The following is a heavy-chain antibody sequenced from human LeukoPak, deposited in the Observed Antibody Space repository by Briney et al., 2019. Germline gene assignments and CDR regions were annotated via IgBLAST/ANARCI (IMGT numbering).Heavy chain of an antibody. CDR1: GYSISSSTYY. CDR3: ARSRFYYYGSEDY. CDR2: ISHSGST. J-gene: IGHJ4*02. D-gene: IGHD3-10*01. Sequence: SETLSLTCNVSGYSISSSTYYWGWIRQPPGKGLEWIGSISHSGSTYYNSSLKSRVTISLDTSKNQFSLKLNSVTAADTAVYYCARSRFYYYGSEDYWGQGTLVTVSS. V-gene: IGHV4-39*07.